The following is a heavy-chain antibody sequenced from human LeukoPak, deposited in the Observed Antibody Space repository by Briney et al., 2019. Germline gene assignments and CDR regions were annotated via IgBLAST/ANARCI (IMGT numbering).Heavy chain of an antibody. CDR3: AAGYDFWSGVDY. D-gene: IGHD3-3*01. V-gene: IGHV3-72*01. CDR2: TRNKANSYTT. J-gene: IGHJ4*02. CDR1: GYSFSSYA. Sequence: GESLKISCKGSGYSFSSYAMSWVRQAPGMGLEWVGRTRNKANSYTTKYAASVKGRFTISRDDSKNSLYLQMNSLKTEDTAVYYCAAGYDFWSGVDYWGQGTLVTVSS.